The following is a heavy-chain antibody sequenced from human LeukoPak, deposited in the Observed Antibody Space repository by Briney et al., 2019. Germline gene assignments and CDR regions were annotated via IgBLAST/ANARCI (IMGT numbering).Heavy chain of an antibody. V-gene: IGHV1-69*05. Sequence: SVKVSCKASGGTFSSYAISWVRQAPGQGLEWMGGIIPIFGTANYAQKFQGRVTITTDESTSTAYMELSSLRSEDTAVYYCARGPHDYSNPLYYYMDVWGKGTTVTVSS. CDR1: GGTFSSYA. CDR2: IIPIFGTA. J-gene: IGHJ6*03. CDR3: ARGPHDYSNPLYYYMDV. D-gene: IGHD4-11*01.